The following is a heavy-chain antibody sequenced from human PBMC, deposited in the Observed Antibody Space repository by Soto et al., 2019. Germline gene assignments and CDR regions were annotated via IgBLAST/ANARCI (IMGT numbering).Heavy chain of an antibody. J-gene: IGHJ4*02. CDR1: GGTFSSYT. Sequence: SVKVSCKASGGTFSSYTISWVRQAPGQGLEWMGRIIPILGIANYAQKFQGRVTLTTDTSMSTAYMELRSLISDDTALYYCVSQGHWGQGTQVTVSS. CDR2: IIPILGIA. CDR3: VSQGH. V-gene: IGHV1-69*02.